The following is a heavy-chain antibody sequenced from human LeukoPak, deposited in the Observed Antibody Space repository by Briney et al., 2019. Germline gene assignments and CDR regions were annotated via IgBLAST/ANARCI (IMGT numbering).Heavy chain of an antibody. J-gene: IGHJ6*04. CDR3: AQEIGHYGMDV. V-gene: IGHV3-9*01. CDR1: GFTLDDYA. Sequence: GGSLRLSWAASGFTLDDYAMHWVRQAPGKGLEWVSGMSWNSGSIGYADSVKGPFTSSRDNANNSLYLQMNSLRAEDTALYYCAQEIGHYGMDVWGKGTTVTVSS. D-gene: IGHD2/OR15-2a*01. CDR2: MSWNSGSI.